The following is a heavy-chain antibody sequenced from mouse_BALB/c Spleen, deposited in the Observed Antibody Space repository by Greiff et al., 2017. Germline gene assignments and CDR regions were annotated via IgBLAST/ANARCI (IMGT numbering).Heavy chain of an antibody. D-gene: IGHD1-2*01. CDR1: GFAFSSYD. CDR3: ARRDITTAYYYAMDY. V-gene: IGHV5-12-1*01. J-gene: IGHJ4*01. CDR2: ISSGGGST. Sequence: EVKLMESGGGLVKPGGSLKLSCAASGFAFSSYDMSWVRQTPEKRLEWVAYISSGGGSTYYPDTVKGRFTISRDNAKNTLYLQMSSLKSEDTAMYYCARRDITTAYYYAMDYWGQGTSVTVSS.